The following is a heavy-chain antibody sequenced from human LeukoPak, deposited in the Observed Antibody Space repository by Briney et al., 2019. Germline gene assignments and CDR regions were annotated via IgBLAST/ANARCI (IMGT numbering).Heavy chain of an antibody. J-gene: IGHJ4*02. D-gene: IGHD6-19*01. CDR3: AKDLLRGIAVAGTFDY. Sequence: GGSLRLSCAASGFTFSSYAMSWVRQAPGKGLEWVSAISGSGGSTYYADSVKGRFTISRDNSKNTLYLQMSSLRAEDTAVYYCAKDLLRGIAVAGTFDYWGQGTLVTVSS. CDR2: ISGSGGST. V-gene: IGHV3-23*01. CDR1: GFTFSSYA.